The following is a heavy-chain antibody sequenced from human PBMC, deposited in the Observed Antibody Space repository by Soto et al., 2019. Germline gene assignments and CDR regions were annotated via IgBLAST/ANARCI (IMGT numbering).Heavy chain of an antibody. CDR2: ISGSGGST. CDR1: GFTFSSYA. CDR3: AKYNLSGWRNDAFDI. D-gene: IGHD6-19*01. J-gene: IGHJ3*02. Sequence: PGGSLRLSCAASGFTFSSYAMSWVRQAPGKGLDWVSAISGSGGSTYYADSVKGRFTISRDNSKNTLYLQMNSLRAEDTALYYCAKYNLSGWRNDAFDIWGQGTMVTVSS. V-gene: IGHV3-23*01.